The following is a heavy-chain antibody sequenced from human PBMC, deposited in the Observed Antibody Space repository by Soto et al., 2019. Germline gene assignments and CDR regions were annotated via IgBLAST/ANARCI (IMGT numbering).Heavy chain of an antibody. V-gene: IGHV4-4*02. CDR1: GGSVSSSNW. CDR2: ISHSGTT. Sequence: QVQLQESGPGLVKPSETLSLTCAVSGGSVSSSNWWNWVRQPPGKGLEWIGEISHSGTTYYNPSLRRRVTISVDTSNNQFPLRLTSVTAADTAVYYCARVRTSCSSTSCYLDPWGQGTLVTVSS. CDR3: ARVRTSCSSTSCYLDP. J-gene: IGHJ5*02. D-gene: IGHD2-2*01.